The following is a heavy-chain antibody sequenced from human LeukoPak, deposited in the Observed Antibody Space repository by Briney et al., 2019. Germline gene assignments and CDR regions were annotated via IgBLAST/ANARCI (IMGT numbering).Heavy chain of an antibody. CDR3: GRVGDHYYYYYMDV. Sequence: SETLSLTCTVSGGSISSSSYYWGWIRQPPGKGLEWIGSIYYSGSTYYNPSLKSRVTISLDTSKNQFSLKLNSVTAADTAVYYCGRVGDHYYYYYMDVWGKGTTVTVSS. V-gene: IGHV4-39*07. CDR2: IYYSGST. J-gene: IGHJ6*03. D-gene: IGHD2-21*01. CDR1: GGSISSSSYY.